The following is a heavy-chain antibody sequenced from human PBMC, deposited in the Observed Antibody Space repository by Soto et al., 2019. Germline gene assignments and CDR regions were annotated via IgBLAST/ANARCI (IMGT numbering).Heavy chain of an antibody. CDR2: ISYDGSSK. Sequence: QVQLVESGGGVVQPGRSLRLSCAASGFTFSSYAMHWVRQAPGKGLEWVAVISYDGSSKYYADSVKGRFTISRDNSKNTLYLQMNSLRAEDTAVYYCARDEGDYYDSSGYSGEWGQGTLVTVSS. V-gene: IGHV3-30-3*01. D-gene: IGHD3-22*01. CDR3: ARDEGDYYDSSGYSGE. CDR1: GFTFSSYA. J-gene: IGHJ4*02.